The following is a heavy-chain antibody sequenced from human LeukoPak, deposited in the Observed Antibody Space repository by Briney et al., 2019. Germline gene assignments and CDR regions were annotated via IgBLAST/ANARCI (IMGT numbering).Heavy chain of an antibody. CDR1: GGSISRYY. CDR2: IYYSGST. Sequence: PSETLSLTCTVSGGSISRYYWSWLRQPPGKGLAWIGYIYYSGSTNYNPSLKSRVTMSVDTSKNQFSVKLSSVTTADTAVYYCARHDMDVAGGGLDYFDHWGQGTLVTVSS. CDR3: ARHDMDVAGGGLDYFDH. V-gene: IGHV4-59*08. D-gene: IGHD1-26*01. J-gene: IGHJ4*02.